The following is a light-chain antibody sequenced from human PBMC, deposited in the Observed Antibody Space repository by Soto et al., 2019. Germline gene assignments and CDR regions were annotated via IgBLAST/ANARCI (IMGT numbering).Light chain of an antibody. V-gene: IGKV3-15*01. J-gene: IGKJ1*01. CDR3: HQYNNWPPGGT. CDR1: QSVSSN. Sequence: ELVMTQSPGTLSVSPGERATLSCRASQSVSSNLAWYQQKPGQAPRLLIYGASTRATGIPARFSASGSGTEFTLTITRLQSEDFAVYYCHQYNNWPPGGTFGQGTKVDIK. CDR2: GAS.